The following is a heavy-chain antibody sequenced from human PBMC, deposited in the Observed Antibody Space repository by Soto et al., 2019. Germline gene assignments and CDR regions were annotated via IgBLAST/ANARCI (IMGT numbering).Heavy chain of an antibody. CDR1: GFTFSSYA. J-gene: IGHJ4*02. CDR3: AKGEGYSYGPPFDY. Sequence: PGGSLRLSCAASGFTFSSYAMSWVRQAPGKGLEWVSAISGSGGSTYYADSVKGRFTIFRDNSKNTLYLQMNSLRAEDTAVYYCAKGEGYSYGPPFDYWGQGTLVTVSS. CDR2: ISGSGGST. D-gene: IGHD5-18*01. V-gene: IGHV3-23*01.